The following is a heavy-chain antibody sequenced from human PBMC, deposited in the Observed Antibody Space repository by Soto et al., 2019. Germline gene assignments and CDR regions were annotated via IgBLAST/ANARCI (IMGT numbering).Heavy chain of an antibody. CDR2: INDSGTT. Sequence: PSETLSLTCAVYGDSLSGSYWSWIRQPPGKGLEWIGEINDSGTTKYNPSIKSRVTISLDTSKNQFSLKMSSVTAADTAVYYCARVRNFDTSGWRHFYYFDYWGQGTLVTVSS. J-gene: IGHJ4*02. D-gene: IGHD6-19*01. CDR1: GDSLSGSY. CDR3: ARVRNFDTSGWRHFYYFDY. V-gene: IGHV4-34*01.